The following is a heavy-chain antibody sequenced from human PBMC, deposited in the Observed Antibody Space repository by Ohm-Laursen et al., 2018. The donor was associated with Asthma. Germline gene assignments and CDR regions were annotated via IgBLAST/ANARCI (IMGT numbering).Heavy chain of an antibody. CDR1: GYTFSRYS. CDR2: ISTASTFI. J-gene: IGHJ5*02. CDR3: ARDPLSVYSGYDSLWFDP. D-gene: IGHD5-12*01. V-gene: IGHV3-21*01. Sequence: GSLRLSCTASGYTFSRYSIHWVRQVPGKGLEWVASISTASTFIYYADSVRGRFTTSRDNAENSVYLQMNSLRADDTALYYCARDPLSVYSGYDSLWFDPWGQGTLVTVSS.